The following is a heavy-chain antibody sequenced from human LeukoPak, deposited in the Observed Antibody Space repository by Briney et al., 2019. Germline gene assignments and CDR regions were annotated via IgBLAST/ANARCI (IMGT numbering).Heavy chain of an antibody. CDR1: GYIFANYG. CDR2: INTYNGNT. J-gene: IGHJ4*02. Sequence: ASVKVSCKASGYIFANYGFAWVRQAPGQGLEWMGWINTYNGNTKYSQRLQGRVTVTTDTSTSTAYMELRSLASGDTAVYYCAREPISSGTYYPRSDYWGQGTLVTVSS. D-gene: IGHD3-10*01. V-gene: IGHV1-18*01. CDR3: AREPISSGTYYPRSDY.